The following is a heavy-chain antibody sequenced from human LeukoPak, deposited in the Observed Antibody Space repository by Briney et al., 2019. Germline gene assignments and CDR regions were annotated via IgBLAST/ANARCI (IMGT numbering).Heavy chain of an antibody. Sequence: SETLSLTCSVSGGYISSYYWSWIRQPPGKGLEWIGYIYYSGSTNYNPSLKSRVTISVDTSKNQFSLKLSSVTAADTAVYYCASLDYYDSSGPFDYWGQGTLVTVSS. CDR3: ASLDYYDSSGPFDY. CDR1: GGYISSYY. CDR2: IYYSGST. D-gene: IGHD3-22*01. J-gene: IGHJ4*02. V-gene: IGHV4-59*01.